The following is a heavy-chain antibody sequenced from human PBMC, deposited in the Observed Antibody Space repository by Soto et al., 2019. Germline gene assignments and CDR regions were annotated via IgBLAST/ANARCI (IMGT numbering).Heavy chain of an antibody. Sequence: QVQLVQSGAEEKKPGPSVKVSCKASGYTFSDYAIHWVRQAPGQRPEWMGWINAGNGNTKYSQKFQGRVTITRDTSASTAYMELSSLRSEDTAVYYCARGTPVWFDPGGQGTLVTVSS. D-gene: IGHD3-10*01. CDR3: ARGTPVWFDP. J-gene: IGHJ5*02. V-gene: IGHV1-3*05. CDR1: GYTFSDYA. CDR2: INAGNGNT.